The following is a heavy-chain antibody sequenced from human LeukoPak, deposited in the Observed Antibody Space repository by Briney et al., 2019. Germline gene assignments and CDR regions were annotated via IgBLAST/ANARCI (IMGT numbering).Heavy chain of an antibody. Sequence: GGSLRLSYAASRFTFSSYEMNWVRQAPGKGLEWVSYISSSGSTIYYADSVKGRFTISRDNAKNSLYLQMNSLRAEDTAVYYCAREIYSSSWPYYYYGMDVWGQGTTVTVSS. CDR2: ISSSGSTI. J-gene: IGHJ6*02. D-gene: IGHD6-13*01. V-gene: IGHV3-48*03. CDR1: RFTFSSYE. CDR3: AREIYSSSWPYYYYGMDV.